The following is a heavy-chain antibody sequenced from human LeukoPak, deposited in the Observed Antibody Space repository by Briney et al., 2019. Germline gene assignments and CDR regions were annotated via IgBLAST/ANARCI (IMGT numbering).Heavy chain of an antibody. CDR3: ARDLDQFAHYGSSWYVDY. J-gene: IGHJ4*02. CDR2: IWYDGSNK. V-gene: IGHV3-33*01. CDR1: GFTFSSYG. D-gene: IGHD6-13*01. Sequence: QSGGSLRLSCGASGFTFSSYGMHWVRQAPGKGLEWVAVIWYDGSNKYYADSVKGRFTISRDNSKNTLYLQMNSLRAEDTAVYYCARDLDQFAHYGSSWYVDYWGQGTLVTVCS.